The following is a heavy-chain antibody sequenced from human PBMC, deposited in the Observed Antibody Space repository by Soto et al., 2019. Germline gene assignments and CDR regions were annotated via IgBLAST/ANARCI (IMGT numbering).Heavy chain of an antibody. Sequence: PGGSMGLSRAASGFPFRSYCMHWVRQAPGKGLEWVSSIKNDGSEKCYVDSVKGRFTISRDNAKNSLYLQMNSLRAEDTAVYYCARIVWFGESLWGQGTLVNVSS. CDR1: GFPFRSYC. CDR2: IKNDGSEK. CDR3: ARIVWFGESL. J-gene: IGHJ4*02. V-gene: IGHV3-7*01. D-gene: IGHD3-10*01.